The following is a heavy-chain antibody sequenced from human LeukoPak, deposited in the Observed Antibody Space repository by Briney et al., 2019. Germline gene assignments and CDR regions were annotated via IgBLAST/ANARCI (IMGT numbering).Heavy chain of an antibody. CDR1: GGSISSSSYY. CDR3: ARGGRVDDHVWGSYRHLDY. D-gene: IGHD3-16*02. V-gene: IGHV4-39*07. Sequence: PSETLSLTCTVSGGSISSSSYYWGWIRQPPGKVLEWIGSIYYSGSTYYNPSLKSRVTISVDTSKNQFSLKLSSVTAADTAVYYCARGGRVDDHVWGSYRHLDYWGQGTLVTVSS. J-gene: IGHJ4*02. CDR2: IYYSGST.